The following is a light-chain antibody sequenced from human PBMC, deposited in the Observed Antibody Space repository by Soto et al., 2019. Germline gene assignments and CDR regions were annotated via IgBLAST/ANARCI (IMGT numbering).Light chain of an antibody. CDR1: QGIYTY. CDR3: QQYMTYPRT. J-gene: IGKJ1*01. V-gene: IGKV1-16*02. CDR2: GAS. Sequence: DIQMTQSPSSLSASVGDRVTITCRANQGIYTYLAWIQQKPGKAPKSLIYGASSLLSGVPSKFSGSGSGTDFTLTISNLQPEDFATYYCQQYMTYPRTLGQGTKVEVK.